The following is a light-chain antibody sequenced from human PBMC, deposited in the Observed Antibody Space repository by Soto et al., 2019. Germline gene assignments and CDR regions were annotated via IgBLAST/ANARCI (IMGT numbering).Light chain of an antibody. CDR3: CSFAGGDTFV. Sequence: QSVLTQPASVSGSPGQSITISCTGTNNDVGGYNLVSWYQQHPGKAPKLVIYEANQRPSGVSDRFAGSRSGNTASLTISARQVEDEAFYSCCSFAGGDTFVFGGGTKVTVL. CDR2: EAN. J-gene: IGLJ3*02. V-gene: IGLV2-23*02. CDR1: NNDVGGYNL.